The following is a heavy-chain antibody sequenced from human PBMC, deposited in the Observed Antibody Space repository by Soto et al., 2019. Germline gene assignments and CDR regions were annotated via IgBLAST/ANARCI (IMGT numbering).Heavy chain of an antibody. D-gene: IGHD3-10*01. CDR2: INPNSGGT. V-gene: IGHV1-2*04. J-gene: IGHJ6*02. Sequence: QVQLVQSGAEVKKPGASVKVSCKASGYTFTGYYMHWVRQAPGQGLEWMGWINPNSGGTNYAQKFQGWVTMTMDTSISTAYMELSRLRSDDTAVYYCARGSAVRGVTDYYGMDVWGQGTTVTVSS. CDR3: ARGSAVRGVTDYYGMDV. CDR1: GYTFTGYY.